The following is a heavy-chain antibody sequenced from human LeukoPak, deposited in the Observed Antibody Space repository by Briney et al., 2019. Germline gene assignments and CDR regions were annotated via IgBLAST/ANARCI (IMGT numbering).Heavy chain of an antibody. CDR3: ARERLVVVVAARHFDY. CDR2: INPNSGGT. CDR1: GYTFTGYY. V-gene: IGHV1-2*02. D-gene: IGHD2-15*01. Sequence: ASVKVSCKASGYTFTGYYMHWVRQAPGQGLEWMGWINPNSGGTNYAQKFQGRVTMTRDTSISTAYMELSRLRSDDTAVYYCARERLVVVVAARHFDYWGRGTLVTVSS. J-gene: IGHJ4*02.